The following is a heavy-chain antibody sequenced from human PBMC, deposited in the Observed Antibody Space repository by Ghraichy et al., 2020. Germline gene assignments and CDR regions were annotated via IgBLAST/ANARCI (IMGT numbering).Heavy chain of an antibody. J-gene: IGHJ4*02. CDR1: GFTFSSYA. CDR3: AKQGYYDFWSGYPSAHFDY. Sequence: LSLTCAASGFTFSSYAMSWVRQAPGKGLEWVSAISGSGGSTYYADSVKGRFTISRDNSKNTLYLQMNSLRAEDTAVYYCAKQGYYDFWSGYPSAHFDYWGQGTLVTVSS. CDR2: ISGSGGST. V-gene: IGHV3-23*01. D-gene: IGHD3-3*01.